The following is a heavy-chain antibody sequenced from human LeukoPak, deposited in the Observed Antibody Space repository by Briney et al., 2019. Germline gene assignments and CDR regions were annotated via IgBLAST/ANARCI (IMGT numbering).Heavy chain of an antibody. J-gene: IGHJ4*02. V-gene: IGHV1-2*06. CDR3: AREWYGSGKDY. CDR1: GYTFTGYY. Sequence: ASVKVSCKASGYTFTGYYMHWVRQAPGQGLEWMGRINPNSGGTNYAQKFQGRVTMTRDTSISTAYMELSRLRSDDTAVYNCAREWYGSGKDYWGQGTLVTVSS. D-gene: IGHD3-10*01. CDR2: INPNSGGT.